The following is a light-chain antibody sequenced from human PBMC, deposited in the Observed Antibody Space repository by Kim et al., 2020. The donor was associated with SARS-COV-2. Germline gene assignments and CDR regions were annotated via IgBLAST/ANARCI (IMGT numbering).Light chain of an antibody. V-gene: IGKV3-20*01. CDR3: LQYGGSSFT. J-gene: IGKJ3*01. CDR1: EIINHDY. Sequence: MVLTQSPGTLSLSPGERATLSCRASEIINHDYLAWYQQRPGQTPRLLISGASSRATGIPHRFTGSGSGTDFTLTISGVEPEDFAVYYCLQYGGSSFTFGPGTKVDIK. CDR2: GAS.